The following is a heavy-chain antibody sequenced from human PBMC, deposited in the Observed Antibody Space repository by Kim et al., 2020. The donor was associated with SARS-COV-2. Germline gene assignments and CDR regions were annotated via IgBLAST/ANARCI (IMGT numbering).Heavy chain of an antibody. CDR3: ASLGVVVVAAYDAFDI. D-gene: IGHD2-15*01. V-gene: IGHV3-21*01. CDR2: ISSSSSYI. J-gene: IGHJ3*02. Sequence: GGSLRLSCAASGFTFSSYSMNWVRQAPGKGLEWVSSISSSSSYIYYADSVKGRFTISRDNAKNSLYLQMNSLRAEDTAVYYCASLGVVVVAAYDAFDIWGHGTMVTVSS. CDR1: GFTFSSYS.